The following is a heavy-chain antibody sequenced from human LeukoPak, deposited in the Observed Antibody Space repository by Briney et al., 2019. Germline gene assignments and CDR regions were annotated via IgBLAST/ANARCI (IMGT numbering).Heavy chain of an antibody. CDR2: IYHSGST. CDR3: ARDPPHYYDSSGGDAFDI. Sequence: SETLSLTCAVSGGSISSSNWWSWVRQPPGKGLEWIGEIYHSGSTNYNPSLKSRVTISVDKSKNQFSLKLSSVTAADTAVYYCARDPPHYYDSSGGDAFDIWGQGTMVTVSS. D-gene: IGHD3-22*01. CDR1: GGSISSSNW. J-gene: IGHJ3*02. V-gene: IGHV4-4*02.